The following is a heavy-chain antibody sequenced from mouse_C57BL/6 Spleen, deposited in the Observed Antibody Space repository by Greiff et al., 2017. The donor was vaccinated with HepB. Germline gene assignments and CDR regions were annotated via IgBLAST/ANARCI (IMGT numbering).Heavy chain of an antibody. CDR3: TRGITTVFDY. CDR1: GYTFTDYE. CDR2: IDPETGGT. V-gene: IGHV1-15*01. D-gene: IGHD1-1*01. Sequence: QVQLQQSGAELVRPGASVTLSCKASGYTFTDYEMHWVKQTPVHGLEWIGAIDPETGGTAYNQKFKGKAILTADKSSSTAYMELRSLTSEDSAVYYCTRGITTVFDYWGQGTTLTVSS. J-gene: IGHJ2*01.